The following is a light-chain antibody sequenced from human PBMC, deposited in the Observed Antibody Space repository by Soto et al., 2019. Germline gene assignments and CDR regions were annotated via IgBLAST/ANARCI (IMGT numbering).Light chain of an antibody. CDR1: QRVSSN. Sequence: EIVMTQSPATLSVSPGERATLSCRASQRVSSNLAWYQQTPGQPPRLLIYGASTRASGIPARFSGSGSGTEFTLTISSLQSEDFAVYYCQQYDGWPLTFGGGTKMEIK. CDR3: QQYDGWPLT. V-gene: IGKV3-15*01. CDR2: GAS. J-gene: IGKJ4*01.